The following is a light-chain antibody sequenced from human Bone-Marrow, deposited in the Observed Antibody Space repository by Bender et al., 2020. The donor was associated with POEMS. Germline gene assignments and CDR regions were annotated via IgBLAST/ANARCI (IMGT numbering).Light chain of an antibody. CDR2: DDS. CDR3: QVWDSSRDPWV. J-gene: IGLJ3*02. CDR1: NIGSKS. V-gene: IGLV3-21*02. Sequence: SYVVTQPPSVSVAPGQTARITCGGYNIGSKSVHWYQQRPGQAPVLVVYDDSVRPSGIPERFSGSNSGNTATLTISRVEAGDEADYYCQVWDSSRDPWVFGGGTKLTVL.